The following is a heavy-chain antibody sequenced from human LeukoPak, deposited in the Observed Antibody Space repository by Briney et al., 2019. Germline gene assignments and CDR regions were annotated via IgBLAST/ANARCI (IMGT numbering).Heavy chain of an antibody. Sequence: GGSLRLSCAASGFTFSSYGMHWVRQAPGKGLEWVAVISYDGSNKYYADSVKGRFTISRDNSKNTLYLQMNSLRAEDTAVYYCASMVRGVNPFDYWGQGTLVTVSS. CDR2: ISYDGSNK. CDR3: ASMVRGVNPFDY. CDR1: GFTFSSYG. V-gene: IGHV3-30*03. J-gene: IGHJ4*02. D-gene: IGHD3-10*01.